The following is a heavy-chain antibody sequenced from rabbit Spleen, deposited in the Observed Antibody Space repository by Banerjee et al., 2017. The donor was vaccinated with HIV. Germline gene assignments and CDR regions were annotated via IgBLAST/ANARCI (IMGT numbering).Heavy chain of an antibody. J-gene: IGHJ4*01. CDR2: ISAGGSGST. CDR1: GFSFSGGYA. CDR3: AREVTANDYFDL. D-gene: IGHD2-1*01. V-gene: IGHV1S43*01. Sequence: QEQLVESGGGLVKPEGSLKLSCTASGFSFSGGYAMCWVRQAPGKGLEWIACISAGGSGSTWYASWVNGRFTISRSTNLNTVDLKMTSLTVADTATYFCAREVTANDYFDLWGQGTLVTVS.